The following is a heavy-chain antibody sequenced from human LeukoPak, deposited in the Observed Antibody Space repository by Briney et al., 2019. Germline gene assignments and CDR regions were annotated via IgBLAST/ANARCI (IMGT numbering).Heavy chain of an antibody. V-gene: IGHV4-59*01. D-gene: IGHD1-26*01. J-gene: IGHJ4*02. CDR1: GFIFTNYF. Sequence: GSLRLSCAASGFIFTNYFMSWIRQPPGKGLEWIGYIYYSGSTNYNPSLKSRVTISVDTSKNQFSLKLSSVTAADTAVYYCARDRVGATTGFDYWGQGTLVTVSS. CDR2: IYYSGST. CDR3: ARDRVGATTGFDY.